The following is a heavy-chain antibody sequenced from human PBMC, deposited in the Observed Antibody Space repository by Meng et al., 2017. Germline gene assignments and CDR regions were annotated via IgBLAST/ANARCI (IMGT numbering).Heavy chain of an antibody. CDR1: GGSFSGYY. J-gene: IGHJ4*02. V-gene: IGHV4-34*01. CDR2: INHSGST. CDR3: AREVVAALDY. D-gene: IGHD2-15*01. Sequence: QLHXCGAGLLNPXETLSLTCAVYGGSFSGYYWSWIRQPPGKGLEWIGEINHSGSTNYNPSLKSRVTISVDTSKNQFSLKLSSVTAADTAVYYCAREVVAALDYWGQGTLVTVSS.